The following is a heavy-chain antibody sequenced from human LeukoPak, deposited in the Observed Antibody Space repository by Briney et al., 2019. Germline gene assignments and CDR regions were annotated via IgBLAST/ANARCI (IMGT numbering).Heavy chain of an antibody. CDR1: GFTVSSNY. V-gene: IGHV3-53*01. Sequence: PGGSLRLSCAASGFTVSSNYMSWVRQAPGKGLEWVSVIYSGGSTYYADSVKGRFTISRDNSKNTLYLQMNSLRAEDTAVYYRAREKKRGYYDSSGYPSNWFDPWGQGTLVTVSS. CDR3: AREKKRGYYDSSGYPSNWFDP. D-gene: IGHD3-22*01. J-gene: IGHJ5*02. CDR2: IYSGGST.